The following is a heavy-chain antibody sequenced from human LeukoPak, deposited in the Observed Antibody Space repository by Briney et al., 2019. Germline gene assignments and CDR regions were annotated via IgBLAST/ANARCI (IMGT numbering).Heavy chain of an antibody. V-gene: IGHV4-59*01. D-gene: IGHD3-10*01. CDR3: ARGGYYGSGNDFRFDP. Sequence: SETLSLTCTVSDDSITIYYWSWIRQPPGKGLEWIGYIYYSGSTNYNPSLKSRVTISVDTSKNQFSLKLTSVTAADTAVYFCARGGYYGSGNDFRFDPWGQGTLVTVSS. J-gene: IGHJ5*02. CDR1: DDSITIYY. CDR2: IYYSGST.